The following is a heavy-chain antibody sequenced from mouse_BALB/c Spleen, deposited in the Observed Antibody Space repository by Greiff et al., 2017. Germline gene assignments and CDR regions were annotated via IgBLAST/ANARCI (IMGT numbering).Heavy chain of an antibody. CDR2: ISSGGSYT. CDR3: TRELRLRGWFAY. Sequence: EVMLVESGGGLVKPGGSLKLSCAASGFTFSSYTMSWVRQTPEKRLEWVATISSGGSYTYYPDSVKGRFTISRDNAKNTLYLQMSSLKSEDTAMYYCTRELRLRGWFAYWGQGTLVTVSA. D-gene: IGHD1-2*01. J-gene: IGHJ3*01. CDR1: GFTFSSYT. V-gene: IGHV5-6-4*01.